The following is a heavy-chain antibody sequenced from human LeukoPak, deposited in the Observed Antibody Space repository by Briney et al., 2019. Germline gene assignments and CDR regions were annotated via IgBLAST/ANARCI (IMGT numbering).Heavy chain of an antibody. CDR1: GYTFTGYY. V-gene: IGHV1-2*02. D-gene: IGHD3-3*01. CDR3: ASPSDFWSGYYRY. CDR2: INPNSGGT. J-gene: IGHJ4*02. Sequence: GASVKVSCKASGYTFTGYYMHWVRQAPGQGLEWMGWINPNSGGTNYAQKFQGRVTMTRDTSISTAYMELSRLRSDDTAVYYCASPSDFWSGYYRYWGQGTLVTVSS.